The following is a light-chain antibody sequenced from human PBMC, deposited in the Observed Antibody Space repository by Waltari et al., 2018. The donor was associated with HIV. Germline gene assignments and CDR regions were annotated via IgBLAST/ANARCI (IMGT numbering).Light chain of an antibody. CDR1: QSVSSK. J-gene: IGKJ1*01. CDR3: QQYDNWPPT. CDR2: DAS. V-gene: IGKV3-15*01. Sequence: EIAMTQSPVTLSVSPGERATLSCRASQSVSSKLAWYQQKPGQAPRLLIFDASTRATGIPARFSGSGPGTQFTLTINSLQSEDFAFYYCQQYDNWPPTFGQGTRVEIK.